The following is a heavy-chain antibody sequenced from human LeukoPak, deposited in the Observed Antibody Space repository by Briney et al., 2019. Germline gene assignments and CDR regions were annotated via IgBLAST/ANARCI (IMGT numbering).Heavy chain of an antibody. CDR3: ARLYTATSDY. V-gene: IGHV1-69*05. CDR1: GGTFSSYA. Sequence: SVKVSCKASGGTFSSYAISWVRQAPGQGLEWMGGIIPIFGTANYAQKFQGRVTMTRDMSTSTVYMELSSLRSEDTAVYYCARLYTATSDYWGQGTLVTVSS. CDR2: IIPIFGTA. D-gene: IGHD2-15*01. J-gene: IGHJ4*02.